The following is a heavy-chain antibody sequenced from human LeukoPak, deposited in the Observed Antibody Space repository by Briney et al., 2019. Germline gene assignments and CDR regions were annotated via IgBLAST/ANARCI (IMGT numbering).Heavy chain of an antibody. D-gene: IGHD6-19*01. V-gene: IGHV4-59*01. J-gene: IGHJ4*02. CDR3: ARNAAVAGMIFDY. CDR2: IYYSGST. Sequence: PSETLSLTCTVSGGSISSYSWSWIRQPPGKGLEWIGYIYYSGSTNYNPSLKSRVTISVDTSKNQFSLKLSSVTAADTAVYYCARNAAVAGMIFDYWGQGTLVTVSS. CDR1: GGSISSYS.